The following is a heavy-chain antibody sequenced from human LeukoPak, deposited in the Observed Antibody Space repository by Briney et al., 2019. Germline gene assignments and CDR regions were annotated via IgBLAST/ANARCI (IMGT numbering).Heavy chain of an antibody. V-gene: IGHV3-74*01. CDR3: VRESVRDYYFDY. CDR1: GFTFSSDW. Sequence: PGGSLRLSRAASGFTFSSDWMHWVRQAPGKGLVCVSYINGDGSSTNYADSVRGRFTISRDNAKKTLYLQMNSLRDEDTAVYYCVRESVRDYYFDYWGQGTLVTVSS. J-gene: IGHJ4*02. CDR2: INGDGSST. D-gene: IGHD3-10*02.